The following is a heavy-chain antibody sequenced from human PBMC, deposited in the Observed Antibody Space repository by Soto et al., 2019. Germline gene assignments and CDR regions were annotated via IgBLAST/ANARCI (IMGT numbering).Heavy chain of an antibody. D-gene: IGHD6-6*01. J-gene: IGHJ5*02. CDR1: GFTFSSYS. CDR2: ISSSSSYI. V-gene: IGHV3-21*01. Sequence: GGSLRLSCAASGFTFSSYSMNWVRQAPGKGLEWVSSISSSSSYIYYADSVKGRFTISRDNAKNSLYLQMNSLRAEDTAVYYCARRVDSSSSKCCWFDPWGQGTLVTVSS. CDR3: ARRVDSSSSKCCWFDP.